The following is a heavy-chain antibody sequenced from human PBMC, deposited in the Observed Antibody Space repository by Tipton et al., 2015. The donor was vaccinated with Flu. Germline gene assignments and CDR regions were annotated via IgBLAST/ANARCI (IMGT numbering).Heavy chain of an antibody. D-gene: IGHD3-16*01. CDR2: IYTTGST. Sequence: TLSLTCTVSGGSISSGSSYWSWIRQPAGKGLEWIGRIYTTGSTNYNPSLKSRLTISVDTSKNQFSLKLSSVTAADTAVYYCARAIIGPAVADPIGGVFDYWGQGTLVTVSS. V-gene: IGHV4-61*02. CDR3: ARAIIGPAVADPIGGVFDY. CDR1: GGSISSGSSY. J-gene: IGHJ4*02.